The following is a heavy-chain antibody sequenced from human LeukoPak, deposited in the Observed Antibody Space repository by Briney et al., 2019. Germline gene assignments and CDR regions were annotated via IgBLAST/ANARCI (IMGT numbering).Heavy chain of an antibody. Sequence: GGSLRLSCAASGFIFTDYAMSWVRQAPGKGLEWVSAISGSGGSTYYADSVKGRFTISRDNSKNTLYLQMSSLRVEDTAVYYCAKSPETIGGSNDYWGQGTLVTVSS. CDR1: GFIFTDYA. D-gene: IGHD2-15*01. CDR2: ISGSGGST. J-gene: IGHJ4*02. CDR3: AKSPETIGGSNDY. V-gene: IGHV3-23*01.